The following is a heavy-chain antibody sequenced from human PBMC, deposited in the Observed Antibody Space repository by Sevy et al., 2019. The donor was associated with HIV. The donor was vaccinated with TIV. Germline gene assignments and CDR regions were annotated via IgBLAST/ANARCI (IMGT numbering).Heavy chain of an antibody. Sequence: GGSLRLSCAASGFTFSSYWMSWVRQAPGKGLEWETNIKQDGSEKYYVDSVKGRFTISRDNAKNSLYLQMNSLRAEDTAVYYCAREAGSSSWYVRFFDYWGQGTLVTVSS. CDR2: IKQDGSEK. CDR1: GFTFSSYW. CDR3: AREAGSSSWYVRFFDY. D-gene: IGHD6-13*01. J-gene: IGHJ4*02. V-gene: IGHV3-7*03.